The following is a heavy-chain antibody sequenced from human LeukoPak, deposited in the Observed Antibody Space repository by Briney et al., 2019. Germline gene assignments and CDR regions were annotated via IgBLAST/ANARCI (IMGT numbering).Heavy chain of an antibody. CDR2: IYYSGST. CDR1: GGSISSSSYY. J-gene: IGHJ4*02. Sequence: SETLSLTCTVSGGSISSSSYYWGWIRQPPGKGLEWIGSIYYSGSTYYNPSLKSRVTISVDTSKNQFSLKLSSVTAADTAVYYCARTGYYYDSSGPYWGQGTLVTVSS. V-gene: IGHV4-39*07. CDR3: ARTGYYYDSSGPY. D-gene: IGHD3-22*01.